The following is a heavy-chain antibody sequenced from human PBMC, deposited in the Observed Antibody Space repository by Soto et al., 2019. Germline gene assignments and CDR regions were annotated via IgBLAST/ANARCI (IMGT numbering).Heavy chain of an antibody. J-gene: IGHJ4*02. CDR3: ASPRAYCGGDCYSDSPFDY. D-gene: IGHD2-21*02. Sequence: QVQLQQWGAGLLKPSETLSLTCAVYGGSFSGYYWSWIRQPPGKGLEWIGEINHSGSTNYNPSLMSRVTRSVDTSKNQFSLKLSAVTAADTAVYYCASPRAYCGGDCYSDSPFDYWGQGTLVTVSS. CDR1: GGSFSGYY. V-gene: IGHV4-34*01. CDR2: INHSGST.